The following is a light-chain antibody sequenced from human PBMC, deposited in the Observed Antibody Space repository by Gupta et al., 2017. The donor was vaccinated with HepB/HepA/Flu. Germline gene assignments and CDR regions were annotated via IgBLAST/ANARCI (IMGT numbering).Light chain of an antibody. CDR2: AAS. CDR3: QQSYSTPRT. V-gene: IGKV1-39*01. J-gene: IGKJ1*01. CDR1: QSISSY. Sequence: DIQMNQSPSSLSASVGDRVTITCRASQSISSYLNWYQQKPGKAPKLLIYAASSLQSGVPSRFSGSGSGTYFTLTISSLQPEDFATYYCQQSYSTPRTFGQGTKVEIK.